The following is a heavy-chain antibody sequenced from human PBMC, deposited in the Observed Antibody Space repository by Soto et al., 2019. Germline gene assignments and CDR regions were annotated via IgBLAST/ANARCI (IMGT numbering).Heavy chain of an antibody. J-gene: IGHJ4*02. CDR3: ARECVDTVTSITIPFDY. CDR1: GFTFSSYG. CDR2: ISSSASYM. Sequence: GGSLRLSCAASGFTFSSYGMHWARQAPGKGLEWVSFISSSASYMYYADSVKGRFTISRDNSKKSLYLQMNSLRADDTAVYYCARECVDTVTSITIPFDYWGQGALVTVSS. D-gene: IGHD5-12*01. V-gene: IGHV3-21*01.